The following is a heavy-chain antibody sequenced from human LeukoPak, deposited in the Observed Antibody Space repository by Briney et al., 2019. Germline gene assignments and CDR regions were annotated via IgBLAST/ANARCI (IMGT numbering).Heavy chain of an antibody. J-gene: IGHJ3*02. Sequence: PGGSLRLSCAASGFTFDDYGMSWVRQAPGKGLEWVSGINWNGGSTGYADSVKGRFTISRDNAKNSLYLQMNSLRAEDTALYYCARVSSIGEWLRFPRFDAFDIWGQGTMVTVSS. CDR2: INWNGGST. D-gene: IGHD5-12*01. CDR1: GFTFDDYG. CDR3: ARVSSIGEWLRFPRFDAFDI. V-gene: IGHV3-20*04.